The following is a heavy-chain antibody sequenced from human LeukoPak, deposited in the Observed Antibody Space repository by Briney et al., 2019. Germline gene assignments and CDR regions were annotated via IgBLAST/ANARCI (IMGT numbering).Heavy chain of an antibody. D-gene: IGHD2-8*02. CDR3: ARDMETGGRAFDS. V-gene: IGHV3-74*01. J-gene: IGHJ4*02. CDR2: IRTDGGST. Sequence: GGSLRLSCAASGFRFSNYWIHWVRQAPAKRLVWVSRIRTDGGSTAYADFVKGRITISRDNAKNTVYLQMNSLRADDTAVYYCARDMETGGRAFDSWGQGTLVTVSS. CDR1: GFRFSNYW.